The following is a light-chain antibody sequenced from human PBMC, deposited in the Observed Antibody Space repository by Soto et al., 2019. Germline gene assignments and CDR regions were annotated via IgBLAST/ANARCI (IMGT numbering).Light chain of an antibody. CDR3: QQRGNWPLT. J-gene: IGKJ2*01. V-gene: IGKV3-11*01. CDR2: DAS. Sequence: EIILTQSPATLSLSPGERATLSCRASQSISGYLAWYQQRPGQSPRLLIYDASNRATGIPARFNGSGSGTDFTLTISILEPEDFAVYYCQQRGNWPLTFGQGTKLEIK. CDR1: QSISGY.